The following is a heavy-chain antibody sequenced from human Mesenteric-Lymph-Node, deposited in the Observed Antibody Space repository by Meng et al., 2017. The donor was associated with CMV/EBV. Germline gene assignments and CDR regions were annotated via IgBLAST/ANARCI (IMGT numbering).Heavy chain of an antibody. D-gene: IGHD2-2*01. V-gene: IGHV4-39*07. CDR3: ARESLLSGWFDP. CDR1: GGSISSSSYY. Sequence: SETLSLTCTVSGGSISSSSYYWGWIRQPPGKGLEWIGSIYYSGSTYYNPSLKSRVTISVDTSKNQFSLKLSSVTAADTAVYYCARESLLSGWFDPWGQGTLVTVSS. J-gene: IGHJ5*02. CDR2: IYYSGST.